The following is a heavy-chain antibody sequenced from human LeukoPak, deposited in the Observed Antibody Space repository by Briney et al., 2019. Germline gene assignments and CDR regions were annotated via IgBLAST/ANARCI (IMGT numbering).Heavy chain of an antibody. CDR3: AKRTAFDI. J-gene: IGHJ3*02. CDR1: GFSFDDYA. CDR2: ISWTSSTV. Sequence: GGSLRLSCAASGFSFDDYAMHWVRQVPGKGLEWVAGISWTSSTVAYADSVKGRFTISRDNAKNSLYLQMNSLRAEDTAVYYCAKRTAFDIWGQGTMVTVSS. V-gene: IGHV3-9*01.